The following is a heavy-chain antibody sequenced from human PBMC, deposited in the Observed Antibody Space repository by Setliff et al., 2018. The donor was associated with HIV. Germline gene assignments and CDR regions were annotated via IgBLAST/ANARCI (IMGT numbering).Heavy chain of an antibody. CDR3: ARDRVAVAGPAYYFDY. V-gene: IGHV4-59*11. D-gene: IGHD6-19*01. CDR1: GGSITDHY. CDR2: IYHGGTT. Sequence: SETLSLTCTVSGGSITDHYWSWIRQSPGKGLEWIAYIYHGGTTRYNPSLKSRVTISVDTSKNQFSLKLSSVTAADTAVYYCARDRVAVAGPAYYFDYWGQGTLVTVSS. J-gene: IGHJ4*02.